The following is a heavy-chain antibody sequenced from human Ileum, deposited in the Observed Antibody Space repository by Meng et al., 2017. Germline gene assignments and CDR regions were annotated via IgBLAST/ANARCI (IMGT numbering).Heavy chain of an antibody. CDR1: VGSLSSSNW. J-gene: IGHJ4*02. D-gene: IGHD4-23*01. V-gene: IGHV4-4*02. Sequence: ERRQASGPVLVRPSGTLSLTCLCSVGSLSSSNWGSWVRQPPGKGLEWIGEIYHSGSTNYNPSLKSRVTISVDKSKHQFSLQLSSVTAADTAVYYCARYILRWGYYFDYWGQGTLVTVSS. CDR3: ARYILRWGYYFDY. CDR2: IYHSGST.